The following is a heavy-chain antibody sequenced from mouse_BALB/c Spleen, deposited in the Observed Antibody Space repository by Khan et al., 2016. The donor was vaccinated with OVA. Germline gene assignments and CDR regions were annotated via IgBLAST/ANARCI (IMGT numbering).Heavy chain of an antibody. CDR1: GYTFTSYW. V-gene: IGHV1S41*01. CDR2: IAPGSGSD. CDR3: ARSNYYGRSLYAMDY. D-gene: IGHD1-1*01. Sequence: DLVKPGASVTLSCKASGYTFTSYWINWIRQRPGQGLKWIGQIAPGSGSDYYREMFKGRTTLTVDTSSSTVYIQLSTLSSEDSAVYFCARSNYYGRSLYAMDYWGQGTSVTVSS. J-gene: IGHJ4*01.